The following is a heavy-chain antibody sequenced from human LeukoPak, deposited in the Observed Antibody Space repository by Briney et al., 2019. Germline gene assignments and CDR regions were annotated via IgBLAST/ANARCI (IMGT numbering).Heavy chain of an antibody. J-gene: IGHJ4*02. CDR1: GYTFTGYY. V-gene: IGHV1-2*02. Sequence: GASVKVSCKASGYTFTGYYMHWVRQAPGQGLEWMGWINPNSGGTNYAQKFQGRVTMTRDTSISTAYMELSRLRSDDTAVYYCARSSREYQLPLDYWGQGTLVTVSS. CDR3: ARSSREYQLPLDY. CDR2: INPNSGGT. D-gene: IGHD2-2*01.